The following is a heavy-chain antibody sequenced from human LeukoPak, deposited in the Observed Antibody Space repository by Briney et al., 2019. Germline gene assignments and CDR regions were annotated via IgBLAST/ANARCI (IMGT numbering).Heavy chain of an antibody. J-gene: IGHJ4*02. CDR2: ISAYNGNT. V-gene: IGHV1-18*01. CDR3: ARGPYYDLWSGYYAIDY. CDR1: GYTFTSYG. Sequence: ASVKVSCKASGYTFTSYGISWVRQAPGQGLEWMGWISAYNGNTNYAQKLQGRVTMTTDTSTSTAYMELRSLRSDDTAVYYCARGPYYDLWSGYYAIDYWGQGTLVTVSS. D-gene: IGHD3-3*01.